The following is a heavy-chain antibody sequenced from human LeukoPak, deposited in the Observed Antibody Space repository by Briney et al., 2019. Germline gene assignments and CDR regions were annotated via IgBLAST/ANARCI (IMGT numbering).Heavy chain of an antibody. J-gene: IGHJ4*02. V-gene: IGHV1-58*01. Sequence: SVKVSCKASGFTFTSSAVQWVRQARGQRLEWIGWIVVGSGNTNYAQKFQERVTITRDMSTSTAYMELSSLRAEDTAVYYCAKGADYSNYGPTDYWGQGTLVTVSS. D-gene: IGHD4-11*01. CDR1: GFTFTSSA. CDR3: AKGADYSNYGPTDY. CDR2: IVVGSGNT.